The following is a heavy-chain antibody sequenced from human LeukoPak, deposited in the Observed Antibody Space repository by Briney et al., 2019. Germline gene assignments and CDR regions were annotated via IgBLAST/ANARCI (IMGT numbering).Heavy chain of an antibody. D-gene: IGHD3-10*01. CDR1: GGSVSSGSYY. Sequence: ASQTLSLTCTVSGGSVSSGSYYWSWIRQPPGKGLEWIGYIYDSGSTNYNASLRSRVTISLDTSRTQFSLKLSSVTAADTAVYYCARGIYVGGSGTYYYFDYWGQGTLVTVSS. CDR3: ARGIYVGGSGTYYYFDY. CDR2: IYDSGST. V-gene: IGHV4-61*01. J-gene: IGHJ4*02.